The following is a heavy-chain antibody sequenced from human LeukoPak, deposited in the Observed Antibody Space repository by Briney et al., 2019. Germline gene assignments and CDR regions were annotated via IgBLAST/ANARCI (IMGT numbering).Heavy chain of an antibody. J-gene: IGHJ4*02. V-gene: IGHV1-18*01. CDR2: ISAYNGNT. D-gene: IGHD3-3*01. CDR3: ARGGLYYDFWSGYYWFDY. CDR1: GYTFTSYG. Sequence: ASVKVSCKASGYTFTSYGISWVRQAPGQGLEWMGWISAYNGNTNYAQKLQGRVTMTTDTSTSTAYMELRSLRSDDTAVYYCARGGLYYDFWSGYYWFDYWGQGTLVTDSS.